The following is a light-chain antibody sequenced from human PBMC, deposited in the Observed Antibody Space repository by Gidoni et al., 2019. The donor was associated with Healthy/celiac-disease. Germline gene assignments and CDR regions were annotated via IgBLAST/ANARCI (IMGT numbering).Light chain of an antibody. Sequence: NHMNQAPSSVFSSVGERVTITWRASQGISSWLAWYQQKPGKAPKLLIYAASSLESGVPARFSGSGSGTDFTLTISSLQPEDFATYYCQQANSFPALTFGGGTKVEIK. CDR1: QGISSW. CDR3: QQANSFPALT. J-gene: IGKJ4*01. CDR2: AAS. V-gene: IGKV1-12*01.